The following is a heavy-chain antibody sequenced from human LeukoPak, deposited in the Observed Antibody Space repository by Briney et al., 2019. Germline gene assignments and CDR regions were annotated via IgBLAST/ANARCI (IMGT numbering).Heavy chain of an antibody. CDR3: AKNQEIVVVITSFDY. Sequence: GGSLRLSCAASGFTFSSYSMNWVRQAPGKGLEWVSYISSSSSTIYYADSVKGRFTISRDNAKNSLYLQMNSLRAEDTAVYYCAKNQEIVVVITSFDYWGQGTLVTVSS. D-gene: IGHD3-22*01. CDR2: ISSSSSTI. J-gene: IGHJ4*02. V-gene: IGHV3-48*01. CDR1: GFTFSSYS.